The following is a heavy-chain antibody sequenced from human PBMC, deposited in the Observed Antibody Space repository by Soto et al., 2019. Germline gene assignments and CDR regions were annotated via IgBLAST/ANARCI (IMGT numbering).Heavy chain of an antibody. V-gene: IGHV3-23*01. CDR1: GFTFSSYA. CDR2: ISGSGGST. J-gene: IGHJ6*02. Sequence: PGGSLRLSCAASGFTFSSYAMSWVRQAPGKELEWVSVISGSGGSTFYADSVKGRFTISRDNSKNTLFLQMNSLRAEDTAVYYCAKATHGRSMLPAYYYYGMDVWGQGTTVTVSS. CDR3: AKATHGRSMLPAYYYYGMDV. D-gene: IGHD2-8*01.